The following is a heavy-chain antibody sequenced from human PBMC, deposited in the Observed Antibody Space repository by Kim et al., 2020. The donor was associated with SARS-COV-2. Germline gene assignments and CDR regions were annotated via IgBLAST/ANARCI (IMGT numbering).Heavy chain of an antibody. CDR1: GYTFADNY. CDR3: ARGVAGGPSWFDP. D-gene: IGHD2-15*01. V-gene: IGHV1-2*02. Sequence: ASVKVSCKASGYTFADNYVHWVRQAPGQGLEWLGWIIPHSGGTVYSQKFQGSVIMTRDTSISTAYMELSSLRSDDTGVYYCARGVAGGPSWFDPWGQGTPVTVSS. J-gene: IGHJ5*02. CDR2: IIPHSGGT.